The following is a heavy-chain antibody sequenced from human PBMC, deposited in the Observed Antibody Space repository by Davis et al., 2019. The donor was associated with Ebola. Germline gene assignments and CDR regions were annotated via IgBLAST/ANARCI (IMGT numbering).Heavy chain of an antibody. CDR1: GFTVSSNS. J-gene: IGHJ4*02. D-gene: IGHD4-17*01. CDR3: VRGLGDYGDDH. CDR2: IHSTYSGANT. Sequence: PGGSLRLSCAASGFTVSSNSISWVRQAPGKGLEWLSIIHSTYSGANTYYADSVKGRFTISRDHSKNTLYLQMNSLRVEDTAVYYCVRGLGDYGDDHWGQGALVTVSS. V-gene: IGHV3-66*01.